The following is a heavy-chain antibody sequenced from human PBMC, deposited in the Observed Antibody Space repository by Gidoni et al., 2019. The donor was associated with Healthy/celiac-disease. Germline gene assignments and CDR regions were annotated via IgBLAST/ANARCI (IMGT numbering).Heavy chain of an antibody. CDR2: ISSSSSYI. J-gene: IGHJ6*02. CDR3: ATPPASADYYYGMDV. D-gene: IGHD2-2*01. V-gene: IGHV3-21*01. CDR1: GFTFTSNS. Sequence: DVQLVESGGGLVKPGGSLRLSCAASGFTFTSNSMNWVRQAPGRGLEWVSSISSSSSYIYYADSVKGQFTISRDNAKNSLYLQMNSLRAEDTAVYYCATPPASADYYYGMDVWGQGTTVTVSS.